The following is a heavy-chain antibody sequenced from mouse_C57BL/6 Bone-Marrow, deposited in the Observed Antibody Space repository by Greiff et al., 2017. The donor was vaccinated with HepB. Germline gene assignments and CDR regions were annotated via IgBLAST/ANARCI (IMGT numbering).Heavy chain of an antibody. CDR1: GYSFTSYY. J-gene: IGHJ3*01. Sequence: QVQLKQSGPELVKPGASVKISCKASGYSFTSYYIHWVKQRPGQGLEWIGWIYPGSGNTKYNEKFKGKATLTADTSSSTAYMQLSSLTSEDSAVYYCSRWLLRAWFAYWGQGTLVTVSA. CDR2: IYPGSGNT. V-gene: IGHV1-66*01. D-gene: IGHD2-3*01. CDR3: SRWLLRAWFAY.